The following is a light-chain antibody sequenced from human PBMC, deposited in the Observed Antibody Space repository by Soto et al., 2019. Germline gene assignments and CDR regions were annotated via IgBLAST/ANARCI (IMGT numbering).Light chain of an antibody. CDR2: DVS. V-gene: IGLV2-14*03. Sequence: SVSGSPGQSITISCTGTSSDVGGYNYVSWYQQHPGKAPKLMIYDVSNRPSGVSNRFSGSKSGNTASLTISGLQAEDEADYYCISYTSSSTAYVFGTGTKVTVL. CDR3: ISYTSSSTAYV. J-gene: IGLJ1*01. CDR1: SSDVGGYNY.